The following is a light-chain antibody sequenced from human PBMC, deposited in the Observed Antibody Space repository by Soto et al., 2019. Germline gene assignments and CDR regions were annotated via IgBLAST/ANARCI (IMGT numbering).Light chain of an antibody. J-gene: IGKJ1*01. CDR3: QQYGSYSPT. Sequence: DIQMTQSPSSLSASVGDRVSLTCRASQSISTYLNWYQQKPGKAPKLLIYDASSLESGVPSRFSGSVSGTEFTLTISSLQPDDFATYYCQQYGSYSPTFGQGTKVDIK. CDR1: QSISTY. CDR2: DAS. V-gene: IGKV1-5*01.